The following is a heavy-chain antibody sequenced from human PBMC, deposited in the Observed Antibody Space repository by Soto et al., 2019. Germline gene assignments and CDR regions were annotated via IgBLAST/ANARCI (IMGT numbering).Heavy chain of an antibody. D-gene: IGHD6-13*01. V-gene: IGHV1-18*01. CDR1: GYTFTSYG. Sequence: QVQLVQSGAEVKKPGASVKVSCKASGYTFTSYGISWVRQAPGQGLEWMGWISAYNGNTNYAQKLQGRVTMTTDTSTSAAYMALRSPRSADTAVYSCARDWAAAGPFDYWGQGTLVTVSS. J-gene: IGHJ4*02. CDR3: ARDWAAAGPFDY. CDR2: ISAYNGNT.